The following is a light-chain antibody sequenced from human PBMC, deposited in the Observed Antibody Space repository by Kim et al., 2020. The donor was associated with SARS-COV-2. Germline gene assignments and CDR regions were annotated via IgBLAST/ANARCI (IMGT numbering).Light chain of an antibody. CDR1: QSISNY. Sequence: SASVGDRVSITCRASQSISNYVNWYQQKPGKAPKLLIYTASSLQSGFPSRFRGSGSGTDFTLTISSLQPEDFATYFCQQSFSPPYTFGQGTKLEI. CDR2: TAS. V-gene: IGKV1-39*01. CDR3: QQSFSPPYT. J-gene: IGKJ2*01.